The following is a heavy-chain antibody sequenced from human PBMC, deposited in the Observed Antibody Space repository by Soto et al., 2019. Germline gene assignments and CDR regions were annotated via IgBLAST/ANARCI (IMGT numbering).Heavy chain of an antibody. CDR1: EFTFSQHW. CDR2: IKPDGSDK. CDR3: ARGHYGRDY. J-gene: IGHJ4*02. D-gene: IGHD4-17*01. V-gene: IGHV3-7*01. Sequence: EVQLVESGGGLVQPGGSLRLSCAASEFTFSQHWMSWVRQAPGKGLEWVADIKPDGSDKYYVDSVKGRFTISRDNARHSVYLQMNSLRAEDTAMYYCARGHYGRDYWGQGTTVTVSS.